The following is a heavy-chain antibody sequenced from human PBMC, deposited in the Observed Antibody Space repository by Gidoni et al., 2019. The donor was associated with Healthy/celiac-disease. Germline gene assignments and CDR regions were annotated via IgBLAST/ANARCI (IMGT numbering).Heavy chain of an antibody. CDR2: IYWDDDK. V-gene: IGHV2-5*02. D-gene: IGHD1-26*01. Sequence: QITLQESGPTLVKPTQTLTLTCTFSGFSLSTSGVGVGWIRQPPGKALEWLALIYWDDDKRYSPSLKSRLNITKDTSKNQVVLTMTNMDPVDTATYYCAHRRGGSYLDAFDIWGQGTMVTVSS. CDR3: AHRRGGSYLDAFDI. CDR1: GFSLSTSGVG. J-gene: IGHJ3*02.